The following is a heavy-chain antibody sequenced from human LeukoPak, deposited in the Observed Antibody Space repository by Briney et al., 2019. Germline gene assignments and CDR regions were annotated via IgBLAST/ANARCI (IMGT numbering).Heavy chain of an antibody. D-gene: IGHD3-3*01. J-gene: IGHJ4*02. V-gene: IGHV1-69*06. Sequence: SVKVSCKAFGGTFSNYAIGWVRQAPGQGLEWLGVIIPVSGTTNYAQRFQGRVTITADTSTTTAYMELSSLRSDDTAVYFCASPHRYYDDWSGYPPYDNWGQGTLVTVSS. CDR1: GGTFSNYA. CDR3: ASPHRYYDDWSGYPPYDN. CDR2: IIPVSGTT.